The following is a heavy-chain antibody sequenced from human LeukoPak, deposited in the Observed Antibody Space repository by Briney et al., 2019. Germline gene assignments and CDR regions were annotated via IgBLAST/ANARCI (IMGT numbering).Heavy chain of an antibody. J-gene: IGHJ5*02. CDR2: MNPNSGNT. CDR1: GYTFTSYD. D-gene: IGHD2-2*01. V-gene: IGHV1-8*03. Sequence: ASVKVSCKASGYTFTSYDINWVRQATGQGREWMGWMNPNSGNTGYAQKFQGRVTITRNTSISTAYMELSSLRSEDTAVYYCAIAIPAARRKYNWFEPSGQGTLVTVSP. CDR3: AIAIPAARRKYNWFEP.